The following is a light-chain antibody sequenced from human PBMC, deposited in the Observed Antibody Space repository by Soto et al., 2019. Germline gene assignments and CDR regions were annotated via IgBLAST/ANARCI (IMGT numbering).Light chain of an antibody. CDR2: DTY. CDR3: QQRSNYWT. V-gene: IGKV3-11*01. Sequence: EIVLTQSPVTLSLSPGQRATLSCRASQSVSSNHLGWYQQKPGQPPRLLIYDTYKRATGIPARFSGSGSGTDFTLTISSLEPEDFAVYYCQQRSNYWTFGQGTKVEI. J-gene: IGKJ1*01. CDR1: QSVSSN.